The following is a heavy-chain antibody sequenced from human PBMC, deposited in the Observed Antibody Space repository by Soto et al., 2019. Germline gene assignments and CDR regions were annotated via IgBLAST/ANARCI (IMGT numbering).Heavy chain of an antibody. CDR3: ASGQYRLSLSYSYYYVLEV. V-gene: IGHV1-69*13. Sequence: VNVDRKGAGDAMSMYGGGRLLQNTRQGLEWMGGIIPIFGTTNYAQKFQDRVTISEDESTSIAYAELSSLRSEDTAVYYCASGQYRLSLSYSYYYVLEVWGQGTTVTVSS. CDR1: GDAMSMYG. CDR2: IIPIFGTT. D-gene: IGHD2-2*01. J-gene: IGHJ6*02.